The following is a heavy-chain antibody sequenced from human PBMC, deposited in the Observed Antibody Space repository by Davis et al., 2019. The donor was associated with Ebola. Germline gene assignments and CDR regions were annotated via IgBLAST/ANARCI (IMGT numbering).Heavy chain of an antibody. CDR1: GFTFSGSA. Sequence: GESLKISCAASGFTFSGSAMHWVRQTSEKGLEWLGRIRSKADNYATVYAASLEGRFVISRDDSKNTAYLEMSSLKIEDTAVYYCSRQGYGQYYGLDIWGRGTTVIVSS. D-gene: IGHD6-13*01. V-gene: IGHV3-73*01. CDR3: SRQGYGQYYGLDI. CDR2: IRSKADNYAT. J-gene: IGHJ6*02.